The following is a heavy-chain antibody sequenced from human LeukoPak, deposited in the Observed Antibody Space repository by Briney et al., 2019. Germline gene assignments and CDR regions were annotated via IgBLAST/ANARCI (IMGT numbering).Heavy chain of an antibody. CDR3: ATFRDGYNSFDY. CDR2: ISSSGSYI. J-gene: IGHJ4*02. Sequence: PXKGLXXVXCISSSGSYIYYPDSVKGRFTISRDNAKNSLYLQMNSLRAEDTAVYYCATFRDGYNSFDYWGQGTLVTVSS. V-gene: IGHV3-21*01. D-gene: IGHD5-12*01.